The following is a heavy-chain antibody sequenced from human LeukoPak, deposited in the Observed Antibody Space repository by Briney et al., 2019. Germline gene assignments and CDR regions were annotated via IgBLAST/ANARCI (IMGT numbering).Heavy chain of an antibody. CDR1: GYTFTNYA. D-gene: IGHD6-13*01. V-gene: IGHV7-4-1*02. J-gene: IGHJ5*02. Sequence: ASVKVSCKASGYTFTNYALNWVRQAPGQGLEWMGWINTNTGNPTYAQGFTGRFVFSLDTSVSTAYLQISSLKAEDTAVYYCARDRGYSSSWYRNWFDPWGQGTLVTVSS. CDR2: INTNTGNP. CDR3: ARDRGYSSSWYRNWFDP.